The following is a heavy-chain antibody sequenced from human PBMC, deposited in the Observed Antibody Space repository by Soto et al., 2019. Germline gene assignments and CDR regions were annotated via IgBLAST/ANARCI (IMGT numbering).Heavy chain of an antibody. V-gene: IGHV4-59*01. D-gene: IGHD3-9*01. CDR3: ARVRDILTGPGPPHAFDI. CDR1: GGSISSYY. J-gene: IGHJ3*02. CDR2: IYYSGST. Sequence: SETLSLTCTVSGGSISSYYWSWIRQPPGKGLEWIGYIYYSGSTNYNPSLKSRVTISVDTSKNQFSLKLSSVTAADTAVYYCARVRDILTGPGPPHAFDIWGHGTMVTVSS.